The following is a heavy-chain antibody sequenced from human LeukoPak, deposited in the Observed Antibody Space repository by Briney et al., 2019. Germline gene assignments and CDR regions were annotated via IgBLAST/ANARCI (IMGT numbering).Heavy chain of an antibody. Sequence: PSETLSLTCTVSGGSISSYYWSWIRQPAGRGLEWIGRIYTSGSTNYNPSLKSRVTMSVEKSKNQFSLTLSSVTAADTAVDYCARALGIIYNCFDPWDQGPLVTVSS. V-gene: IGHV4-4*07. D-gene: IGHD7-27*01. J-gene: IGHJ5*02. CDR2: IYTSGST. CDR3: ARALGIIYNCFDP. CDR1: GGSISSYY.